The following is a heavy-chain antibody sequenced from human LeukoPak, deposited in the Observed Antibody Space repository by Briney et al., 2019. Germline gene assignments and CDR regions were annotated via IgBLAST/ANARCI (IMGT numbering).Heavy chain of an antibody. J-gene: IGHJ6*02. Sequence: SQTLSLTCTVSGGSISSGGYYWSWIRQHPGKGLEWIGYIYYSGSTYYNPSLKSRVTISVDTSKNQFSLKLSSVTAADTAVYYCAREAPHAYYHGMDVWGQGTTVTVSS. CDR1: GGSISSGGYY. CDR3: AREAPHAYYHGMDV. V-gene: IGHV4-31*03. CDR2: IYYSGST.